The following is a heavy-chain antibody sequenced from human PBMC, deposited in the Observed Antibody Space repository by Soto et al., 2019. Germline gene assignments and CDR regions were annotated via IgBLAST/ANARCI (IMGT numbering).Heavy chain of an antibody. V-gene: IGHV3-23*01. CDR2: ISYGGGTT. CDR1: GFTFSNYA. CDR3: AKNPGYYYDSTGYHFDY. D-gene: IGHD3-22*01. J-gene: IGHJ4*02. Sequence: GGSLRRSCAASGFTFSNYAMSWVCQAPGKGLEWVSAISYGGGTTYYADSVKGRFAISRDNSKNTLYLQMDSLRAEDTAVYYCAKNPGYYYDSTGYHFDYWGQGTLVTVSS.